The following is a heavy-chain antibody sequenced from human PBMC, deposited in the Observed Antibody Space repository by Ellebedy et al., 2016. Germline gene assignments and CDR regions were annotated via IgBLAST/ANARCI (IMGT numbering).Heavy chain of an antibody. D-gene: IGHD3-10*01. CDR2: IYHSGST. CDR1: GGSISSSNW. J-gene: IGHJ4*02. Sequence: SETLSLTCAVSGGSISSSNWWSWVRQPPGKGLEWIGEIYHSGSTNYNPSLESRVSIAVDTSKNQFSLKLSSVTAADTAVYYCARSSGGKGKYGSGSYHLDYWGQGTLVTVSS. CDR3: ARSSGGKGKYGSGSYHLDY. V-gene: IGHV4-4*02.